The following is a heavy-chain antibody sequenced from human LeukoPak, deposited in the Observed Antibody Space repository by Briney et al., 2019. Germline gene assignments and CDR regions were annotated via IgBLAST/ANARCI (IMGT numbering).Heavy chain of an antibody. CDR2: IIPIFGTA. J-gene: IGHJ4*02. D-gene: IGHD3-22*01. CDR3: AKENWVYNWKYDRSASGIKY. V-gene: IGHV1-69*13. Sequence: SVKVSCKASGGTFSSYAISWVRQAPGQGLEWMGGIIPIFGTANYAQKFQGRVTITADESTSTAYMELSSLRAEDTAVYYCAKENWVYNWKYDRSASGIKYWGQGTLVTVSS. CDR1: GGTFSSYA.